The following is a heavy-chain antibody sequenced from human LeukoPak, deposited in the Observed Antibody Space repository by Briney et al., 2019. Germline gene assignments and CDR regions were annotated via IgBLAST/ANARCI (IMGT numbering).Heavy chain of an antibody. CDR3: VSIPGD. Sequence: GGSLRLSCAASGFTFSSYWMHWVRHGSGKGLVWVSRINSDGSSTSYADSVKGRFTISRDNAKNTLYLQMSTLRAEDTAVYYCVSIPGDWGQGILVTVSS. J-gene: IGHJ4*02. CDR1: GFTFSSYW. D-gene: IGHD7-27*01. V-gene: IGHV3-74*01. CDR2: INSDGSST.